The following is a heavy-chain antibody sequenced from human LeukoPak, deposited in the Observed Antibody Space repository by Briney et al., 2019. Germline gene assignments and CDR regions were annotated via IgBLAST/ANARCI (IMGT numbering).Heavy chain of an antibody. CDR1: GYTFTSYY. V-gene: IGHV1-46*01. J-gene: IGHJ4*02. Sequence: GASVKVSCKASGYTFTSYYMHWVRQAPGQGLEWMGIINPSGGSTSYAQKFQGRVTMTRDTSTSTVYMELSSLRSEDAAVYYCARDWFSDSSGYYPSPGLDYWGQGTLVTVSS. D-gene: IGHD3-22*01. CDR2: INPSGGST. CDR3: ARDWFSDSSGYYPSPGLDY.